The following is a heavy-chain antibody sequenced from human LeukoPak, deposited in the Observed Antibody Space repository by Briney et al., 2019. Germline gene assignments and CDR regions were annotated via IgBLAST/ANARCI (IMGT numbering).Heavy chain of an antibody. CDR2: VSYDGNNK. V-gene: IGHV3-30*03. CDR3: GTAGHGTTNY. D-gene: IGHD6-13*01. Sequence: GRPLRLSCAASGFIFSGYGMQWVRQAPGKGLEWVAVVSYDGNNKYYEDSVKGRFIISRDNSRNTLYLQINSLRPDDTAVYYCGTAGHGTTNYWGQGTLVTVSS. CDR1: GFIFSGYG. J-gene: IGHJ4*02.